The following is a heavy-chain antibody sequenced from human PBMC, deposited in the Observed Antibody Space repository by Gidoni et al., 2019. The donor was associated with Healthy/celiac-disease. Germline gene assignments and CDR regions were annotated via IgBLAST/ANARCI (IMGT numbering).Heavy chain of an antibody. CDR2: ISSSGSTI. CDR1: GFTFSSYE. Sequence: EVQLVESGGGLVQPGGSLRLSCAASGFTFSSYEMNWVRQAPGKGLEWVSYISSSGSTIYYADSVKGRFTISRDNAKNSLYLQMNSLRAEDTAVYYCARVLTPLYWYFDLWGRGTLVTVSS. J-gene: IGHJ2*01. CDR3: ARVLTPLYWYFDL. V-gene: IGHV3-48*03.